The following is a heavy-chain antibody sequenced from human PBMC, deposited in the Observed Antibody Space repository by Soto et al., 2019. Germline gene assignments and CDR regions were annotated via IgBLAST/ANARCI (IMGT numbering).Heavy chain of an antibody. V-gene: IGHV3-21*01. CDR1: GFTFSSYS. CDR2: ISSSSSYI. J-gene: IGHJ6*03. CDR3: ARPSITGTRVFSNYYMDV. D-gene: IGHD1-20*01. Sequence: GGSLRLSCAASGFTFSSYSMNWVRQAPGKGLEWVSSISSSSSYIYYADSVKGRFTISRDNAKNSLYLQMNSLRAEDTAVYYCARPSITGTRVFSNYYMDVWGKGTTVTVSS.